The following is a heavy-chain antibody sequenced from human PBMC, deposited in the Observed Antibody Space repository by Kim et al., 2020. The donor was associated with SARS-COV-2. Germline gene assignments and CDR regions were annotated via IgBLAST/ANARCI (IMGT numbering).Heavy chain of an antibody. V-gene: IGHV2-5*02. CDR3: AHMVRRRGFESPIDKYCSSTSCYMVRFDY. CDR2: IYWDDDK. CDR1: GFSLSTSGVG. J-gene: IGHJ4*02. D-gene: IGHD2-2*02. Sequence: SGPTLVNPTQTLTLTCTFSGFSLSTSGVGVGWIRQPPGKALEWLAFIYWDDDKRYSPSLKSRLTITKDTSKNQVVLTMANMDPVDTATYYCAHMVRRRGFESPIDKYCSSTSCYMVRFDYWGQGTLVTVSS.